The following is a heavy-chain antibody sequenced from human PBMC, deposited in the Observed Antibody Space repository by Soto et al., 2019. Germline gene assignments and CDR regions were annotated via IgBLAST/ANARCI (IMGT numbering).Heavy chain of an antibody. Sequence: SETLSLTCAVYGGSFSGYYWSWIRQPPGKGLEWIGEINHSGSTNYNPSLKSRVTISVDTSKNQFSLKLSSVTAADTAVYYCARLRIMITFGGVIARYYFDYWGQGTLVT. D-gene: IGHD3-16*02. CDR2: INHSGST. CDR3: ARLRIMITFGGVIARYYFDY. CDR1: GGSFSGYY. V-gene: IGHV4-34*01. J-gene: IGHJ4*02.